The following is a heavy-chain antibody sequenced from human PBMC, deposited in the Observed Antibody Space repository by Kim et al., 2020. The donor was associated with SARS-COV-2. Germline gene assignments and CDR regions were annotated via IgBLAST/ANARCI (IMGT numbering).Heavy chain of an antibody. V-gene: IGHV4-59*01. CDR1: GGSISSYY. CDR3: ARMRYSSGCRDCYYMDV. D-gene: IGHD6-19*01. Sequence: SETLSLTCTVSGGSISSYYWSWIRQPPGKGLEWIGYIYYSGSTNYNPSLKSRVTISVDTSKNQFSLKLSSVTAADTAVYYCARMRYSSGCRDCYYMDVWGKGTTVTVSS. J-gene: IGHJ6*03. CDR2: IYYSGST.